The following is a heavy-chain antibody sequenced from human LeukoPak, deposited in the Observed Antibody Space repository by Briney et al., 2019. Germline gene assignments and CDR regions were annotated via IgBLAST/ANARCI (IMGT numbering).Heavy chain of an antibody. CDR2: ISYDGSNK. J-gene: IGHJ6*02. CDR3: AKEVDTAMAHYYYYGMDV. Sequence: PGGSLRLSCAASGFTFSSYGMHWVRQAPGKGLEWVAVISYDGSNKYYADSVKGRFTISRDNSKNTLYLQMNSLRAEDTAVYYCAKEVDTAMAHYYYYGMDVWGQGTTVTVSS. V-gene: IGHV3-30*18. D-gene: IGHD5-18*01. CDR1: GFTFSSYG.